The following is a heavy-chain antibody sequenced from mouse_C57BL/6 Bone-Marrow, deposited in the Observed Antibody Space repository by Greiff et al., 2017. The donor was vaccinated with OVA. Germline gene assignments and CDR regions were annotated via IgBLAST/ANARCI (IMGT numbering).Heavy chain of an antibody. CDR3: ARSRLRRWFAY. CDR1: GYTFTDYY. D-gene: IGHD2-4*01. CDR2: INPNNGGT. Sequence: EVKLQQSGPELVKPGASVKISCKASGYTFTDYYMNWVKQSHGKSLEWIGDINPNNGGTSYNQKFKGKATVTVDKSSSTAYMELRSLTSEDSAVYYCARSRLRRWFAYWGQGTLVTVSA. J-gene: IGHJ3*01. V-gene: IGHV1-26*01.